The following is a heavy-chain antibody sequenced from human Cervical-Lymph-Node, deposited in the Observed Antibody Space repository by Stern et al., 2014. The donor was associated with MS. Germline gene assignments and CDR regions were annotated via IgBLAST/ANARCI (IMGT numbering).Heavy chain of an antibody. J-gene: IGHJ6*02. D-gene: IGHD3-16*02. Sequence: VQLVESGGDLVQPGRSLRLSCAASGFTFDASAMHWVRLAPGKGLEWVSGIGWNTGALGYAVSVKGRFTISRDNARNSLYLQLNSLRAEDTALYYWARGRRSGVIAGWGYGLDAWGQGTTVTVSS. CDR2: IGWNTGAL. CDR1: GFTFDASA. V-gene: IGHV3-9*01. CDR3: ARGRRSGVIAGWGYGLDA.